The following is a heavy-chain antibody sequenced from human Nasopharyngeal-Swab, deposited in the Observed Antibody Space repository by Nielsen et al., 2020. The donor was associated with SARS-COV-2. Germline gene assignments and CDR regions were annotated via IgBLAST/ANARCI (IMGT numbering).Heavy chain of an antibody. Sequence: GGSLRLSCIASGSTFNIYAMVWVRRTPGRGLQWVSGISASGGSTYYTDSVKGRFAVSRDNSRNTLYLQMHSLRVEDTALYYCAKDDVVRGDAFDIWGQGTMVTVSS. CDR1: GSTFNIYA. CDR3: AKDDVVRGDAFDI. V-gene: IGHV3-23*01. J-gene: IGHJ3*02. D-gene: IGHD3-10*01. CDR2: ISASGGST.